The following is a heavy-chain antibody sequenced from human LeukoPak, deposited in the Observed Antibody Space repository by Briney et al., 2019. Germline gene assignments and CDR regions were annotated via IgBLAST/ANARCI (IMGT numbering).Heavy chain of an antibody. Sequence: RGSLRLSCAASGFTFSSYWMSWVRQAPGKGLEWVANIKQDESEEYYVDSVKGRFTISRDNAKNSLYLQMNSLRVEDTAVYYCARELRPDPYSASWYNYWGQGTLVTVSS. J-gene: IGHJ4*02. CDR1: GFTFSSYW. CDR3: ARELRPDPYSASWYNY. CDR2: IKQDESEE. V-gene: IGHV3-7*01. D-gene: IGHD6-13*01.